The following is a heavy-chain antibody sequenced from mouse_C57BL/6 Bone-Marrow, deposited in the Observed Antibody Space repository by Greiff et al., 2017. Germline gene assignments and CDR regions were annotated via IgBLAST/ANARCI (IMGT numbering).Heavy chain of an antibody. V-gene: IGHV1-69*01. J-gene: IGHJ2*01. CDR3: ATAYYSNFYFDY. CDR1: GYTFTSYW. CDR2: IDPSDSYT. D-gene: IGHD2-5*01. Sequence: VQLQQPGAELVMPGASVKLSCKASGYTFTSYWMHWVKQRPGQGLEWIAEIDPSDSYTNYNQKFKGKSTLTVDKSSSTAYMQLSSLTSEDSAVYYCATAYYSNFYFDYWGQGTTLTVSS.